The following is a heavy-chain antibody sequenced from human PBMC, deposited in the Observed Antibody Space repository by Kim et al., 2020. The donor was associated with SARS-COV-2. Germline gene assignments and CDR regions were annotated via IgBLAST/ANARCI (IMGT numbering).Heavy chain of an antibody. V-gene: IGHV3-30-3*01. Sequence: GGSLRLSCAASGFTFRNYALHWVRQAPGKGPEWVSVISYDGTNTYYADSVRGRFTISRDNSKDTLYLHINSLRIDDTGLYYCETDLAQWLASRYFYGMDVWGQGTTVTVSS. CDR3: ETDLAQWLASRYFYGMDV. J-gene: IGHJ6*02. CDR1: GFTFRNYA. CDR2: ISYDGTNT. D-gene: IGHD6-19*01.